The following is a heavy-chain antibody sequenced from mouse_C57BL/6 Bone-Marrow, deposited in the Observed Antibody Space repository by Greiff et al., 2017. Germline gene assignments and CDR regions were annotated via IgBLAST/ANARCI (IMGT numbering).Heavy chain of an antibody. V-gene: IGHV1-50*01. CDR1: GYTFTSYW. CDR3: ATCYYYGSSSYYFDY. D-gene: IGHD1-1*01. Sequence: QVQLQQPGAELVKPGASVKLSCKASGYTFTSYWMQWVKQRPGQGLEWIGEIDPSDSYTNYNQKFKGKATLTVDTSSSTAYMQLSSLTSEDSAVQYSATCYYYGSSSYYFDYWGQGTTLTVSS. J-gene: IGHJ2*01. CDR2: IDPSDSYT.